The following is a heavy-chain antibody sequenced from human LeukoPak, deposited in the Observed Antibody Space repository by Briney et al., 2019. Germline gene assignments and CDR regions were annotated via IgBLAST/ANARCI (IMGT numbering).Heavy chain of an antibody. D-gene: IGHD1-1*01. J-gene: IGHJ6*02. Sequence: GGSLRLSCAASGFTFSSYGMHWVRQAPGKGLEWIAAISDDGTNKYYADSVKGRFPISRDNSKNTLDLQKNSLRAEDKAVYYCAKLADWTVRDYYYYGMDVWGQGPTVTVSS. CDR2: ISDDGTNK. V-gene: IGHV3-30*18. CDR3: AKLADWTVRDYYYYGMDV. CDR1: GFTFSSYG.